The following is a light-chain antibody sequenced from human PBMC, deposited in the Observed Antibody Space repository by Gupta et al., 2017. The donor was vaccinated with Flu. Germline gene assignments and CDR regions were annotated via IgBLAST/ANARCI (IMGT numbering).Light chain of an antibody. CDR2: KAS. V-gene: IGKV1-5*03. Sequence: PSSLSASVGDRVTITCRASQSISNWLAWYQQKPGKAPKVLIYKASRLESGVPSRFSGSGSGTEFTLTISSLQPDDFAAYYCQQEYTYPYTFGQGTKLEI. CDR1: QSISNW. CDR3: QQEYTYPYT. J-gene: IGKJ2*01.